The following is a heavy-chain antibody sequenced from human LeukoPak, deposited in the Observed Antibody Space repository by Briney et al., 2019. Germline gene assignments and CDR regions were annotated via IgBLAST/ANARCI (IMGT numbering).Heavy chain of an antibody. Sequence: GGSLRLSCVASGLTFGKYWMSWVRQAPGKGLEWVANIKLDGSEKNYVDSVKGRFTISKDNTKNSLYLQMNSLRVEDTAVFYCARDQYDTWSRRGNFDSWGQGTLVIVSS. D-gene: IGHD3-3*01. V-gene: IGHV3-7*03. CDR2: IKLDGSEK. J-gene: IGHJ4*02. CDR3: ARDQYDTWSRRGNFDS. CDR1: GLTFGKYW.